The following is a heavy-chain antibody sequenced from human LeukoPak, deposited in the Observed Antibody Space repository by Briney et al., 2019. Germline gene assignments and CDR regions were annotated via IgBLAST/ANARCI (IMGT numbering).Heavy chain of an antibody. D-gene: IGHD6-6*01. J-gene: IGHJ6*03. CDR2: INHSGST. CDR3: ARGAARGIYYYMDV. CDR1: GGSFSGYY. Sequence: PSETLSLTCAVYGGSFSGYYWSWIRQPPGKGLEWIGEINHSGSTNYNPSLKSRVTISVDTSKNQFSLKLSSVTAADTAVYYCARGAARGIYYYMDVWGKGTTVTVSS. V-gene: IGHV4-34*01.